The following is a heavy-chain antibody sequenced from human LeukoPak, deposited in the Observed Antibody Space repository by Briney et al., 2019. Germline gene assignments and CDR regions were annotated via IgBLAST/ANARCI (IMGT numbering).Heavy chain of an antibody. V-gene: IGHV4-4*07. CDR3: ARSMQTPLPYFEY. CDR1: GDSISRYY. J-gene: IGHJ4*02. CDR2: INTSGSA. D-gene: IGHD2/OR15-2a*01. Sequence: PSETLSLTCTVSGDSISRYYWNWIRQPAGEGLEWIGRINTSGSANYSPSLTSRVTMSVDTSRNQFSLTLSSVTAADTAVYYCARSMQTPLPYFEYWGQGSLVTVSS.